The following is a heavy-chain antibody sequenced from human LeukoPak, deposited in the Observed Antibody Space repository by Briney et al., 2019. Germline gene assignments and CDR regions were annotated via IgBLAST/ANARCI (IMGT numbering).Heavy chain of an antibody. CDR1: GSAINSYY. Sequence: PSETLSLTCSVSGSAINSYYWSWIRQPPGKGLEWIGYIYSNGNTNYNPSLKSRVTISVEMSKNQFSLKLTSVTAADTAVYYCARREGVVTHFDYWAREPWSPSPQ. J-gene: IGHJ4*02. V-gene: IGHV4-59*08. CDR2: IYSNGNT. CDR3: ARREGVVTHFDY. D-gene: IGHD2-15*01.